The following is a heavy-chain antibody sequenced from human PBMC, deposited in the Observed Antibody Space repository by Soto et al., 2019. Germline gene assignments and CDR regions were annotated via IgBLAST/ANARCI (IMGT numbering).Heavy chain of an antibody. D-gene: IGHD6-6*01. CDR2: IKQDGSEK. CDR3: ARDYSSSSPIYYYYYGMDV. V-gene: IGHV3-7*05. J-gene: IGHJ6*02. CDR1: GFTFSRYW. Sequence: GGSLRLSCAASGFTFSRYWMSWVRQAPGKGLEWVANIKQDGSEKDYVDSVKGRFTISRDNAKNSLYLQMNSLRAEDTAVYYCARDYSSSSPIYYYYYGMDVWGQGTTVTVSS.